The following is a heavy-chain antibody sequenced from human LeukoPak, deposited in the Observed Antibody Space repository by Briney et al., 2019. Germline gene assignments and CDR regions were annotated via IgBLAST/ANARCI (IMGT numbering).Heavy chain of an antibody. D-gene: IGHD3-22*01. Sequence: PGGSLRLSCAASGFTFSDYYMSWIRQAPGKGLEWVSYISSSGSTIYYADSMKGRFTTSRDNAKNSLYLQMNSLRAEDTAVYYCAREGYYYDSSGYYVYYFDYWGQGTLVTVSS. CDR2: ISSSGSTI. CDR3: AREGYYYDSSGYYVYYFDY. CDR1: GFTFSDYY. J-gene: IGHJ4*02. V-gene: IGHV3-11*01.